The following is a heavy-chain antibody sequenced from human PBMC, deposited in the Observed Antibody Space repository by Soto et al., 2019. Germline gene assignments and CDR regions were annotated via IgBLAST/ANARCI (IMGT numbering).Heavy chain of an antibody. Sequence: GGSLRLSCAGSGFTFNDAWMNWVRQAPGKGLEWVGRIKSESDGGTTAYAAPVKGRFTISRGDSKNTVYLQMNSLRTEDTALYYCMTDRQYRPAYWGQGTQVTVSS. V-gene: IGHV3-15*07. CDR2: IKSESDGGTT. CDR3: MTDRQYRPAY. CDR1: GFTFNDAW. J-gene: IGHJ4*02. D-gene: IGHD3-16*02.